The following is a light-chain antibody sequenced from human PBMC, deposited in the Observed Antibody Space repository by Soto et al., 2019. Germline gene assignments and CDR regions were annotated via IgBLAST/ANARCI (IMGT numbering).Light chain of an antibody. Sequence: SYELTQPPSVSVSPGQTASITCSGDKLGDKYASWYQQKPGQSPVLVMYQDSKRPSGIPERFSGSNSGNAATLIISGTQTMDEADYYCQAWDTSTVVFGGGTKLTVL. J-gene: IGLJ2*01. CDR3: QAWDTSTVV. CDR2: QDS. V-gene: IGLV3-1*01. CDR1: KLGDKY.